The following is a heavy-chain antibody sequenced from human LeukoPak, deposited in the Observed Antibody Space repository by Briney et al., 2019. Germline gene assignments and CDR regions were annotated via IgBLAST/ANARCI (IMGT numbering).Heavy chain of an antibody. CDR3: AREGGPYRPLDY. CDR1: GGSISTTNW. Sequence: SGTLSLTCGVSGGSISTTNWWTWVRQPPGEGLEWIGEVHLSGRTHYNPSLESRVTMSVDMSENHISLRLTSVTAADTAVYYCAREGGPYRPLDYSGQGTMVTVSS. V-gene: IGHV4-4*02. J-gene: IGHJ4*02. CDR2: VHLSGRT.